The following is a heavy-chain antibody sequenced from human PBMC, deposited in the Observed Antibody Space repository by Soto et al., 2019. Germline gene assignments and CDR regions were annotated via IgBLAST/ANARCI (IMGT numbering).Heavy chain of an antibody. CDR3: ARREIQGPIDY. V-gene: IGHV4-28*01. J-gene: IGHJ4*02. Sequence: QVQLQESGPGLVKPSDTLSLTCAVSGYSISSSNWWGWIRQPPGKGLEWIGYIYYSGTTYYNPSPKSRVTMSVDPSKNQFSLKLTSGTAVDTAVYYCARREIQGPIDYWGQGTLVTVSS. D-gene: IGHD1-26*01. CDR1: GYSISSSNW. CDR2: IYYSGTT.